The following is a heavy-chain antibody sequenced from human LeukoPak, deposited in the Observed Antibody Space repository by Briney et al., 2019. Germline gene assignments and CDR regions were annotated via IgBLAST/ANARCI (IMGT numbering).Heavy chain of an antibody. V-gene: IGHV3-21*01. J-gene: IGHJ4*02. CDR2: ISSSSSYI. D-gene: IGHD1-7*01. Sequence: PGGSLRLSCAASGFTFSSYSMNWVRQAPGKGLEWVSSISSSSSYIYYADSVKGRFTISRDNATNSLYLQMNSLRAEDTAVYYCARGSMNYAVFDYWGQGTLVTVSS. CDR1: GFTFSSYS. CDR3: ARGSMNYAVFDY.